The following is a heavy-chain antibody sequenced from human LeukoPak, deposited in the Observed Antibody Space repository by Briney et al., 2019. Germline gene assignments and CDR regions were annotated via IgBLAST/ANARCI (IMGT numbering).Heavy chain of an antibody. CDR1: GYSISSGYY. J-gene: IGHJ4*02. CDR3: ARALNAPELLGYGSGNGADDY. V-gene: IGHV4-38-2*01. D-gene: IGHD3-10*01. Sequence: SETLSLTCAVSGYSISSGYYWGWIRQPPGKGLEWIGSIYHSGSTYYNPSLKSRVTISVDTSKNQFSLKLSSVTAADTAVYYCARALNAPELLGYGSGNGADDYWGQGTLVTVSS. CDR2: IYHSGST.